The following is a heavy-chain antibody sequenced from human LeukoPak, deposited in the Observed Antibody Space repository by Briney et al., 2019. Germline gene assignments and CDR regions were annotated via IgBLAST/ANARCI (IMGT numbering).Heavy chain of an antibody. Sequence: GGSLRLSCAASGFTFSNYWMTWVRQAPGKGLEWVANIKQDESEKYYVDSVKGRFTISRDNAKNSLYLQMNSLRAEDTAVYYCARGLGYSYGKTLDYWGQGTLVTVSS. J-gene: IGHJ4*02. D-gene: IGHD5-18*01. CDR1: GFTFSNYW. CDR3: ARGLGYSYGKTLDY. CDR2: IKQDESEK. V-gene: IGHV3-7*01.